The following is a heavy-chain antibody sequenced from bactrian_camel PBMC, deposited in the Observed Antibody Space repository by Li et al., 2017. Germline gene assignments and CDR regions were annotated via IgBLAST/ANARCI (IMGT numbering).Heavy chain of an antibody. V-gene: IGHV3S40*01. CDR2: AYTRLGST. J-gene: IGHJ4*01. CDR1: GSTTTSNS. Sequence: DVQLVESGGGLVQTGGSLTLSCVASGSTTTSNSMMWFRQAPGKKREGVAAAYTRLGSTYYDDSVKGRFAFSQDNVSNTVYLQMNSLKPEDTATYFCAAVSGWGAIYCSGALRQGFPSGYWGQGTQVTVS. D-gene: IGHD3*01. CDR3: AAVSGWGAIYCSGALRQGFPSGY.